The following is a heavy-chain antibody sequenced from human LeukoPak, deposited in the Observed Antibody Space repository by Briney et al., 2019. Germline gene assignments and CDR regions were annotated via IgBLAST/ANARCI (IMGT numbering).Heavy chain of an antibody. D-gene: IGHD4-17*01. CDR2: ISGSDGST. CDR1: GFTFSSYA. CDR3: ASMTTVTYTTFDY. Sequence: GGSLRLSCAASGFTFSSYAMSWVRQAPGKGLEWVSAISGSDGSTYYADSVKGRFTISRDNSKNTLYLQMNSLRAEDTAVYYCASMTTVTYTTFDYWGQGTLVTVSS. V-gene: IGHV3-23*01. J-gene: IGHJ4*02.